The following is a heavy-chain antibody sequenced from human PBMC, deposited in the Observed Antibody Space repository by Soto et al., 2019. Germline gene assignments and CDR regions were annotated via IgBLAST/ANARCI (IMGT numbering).Heavy chain of an antibody. J-gene: IGHJ4*02. Sequence: ASVKVSCKASGYTFTSYYMHWVRQAPGQGLEWMGIINPSGGSTSYAQKFQGRVTMTRDTSTSTVYMELSSLRSEDTAVYYCARETLSIAVAGAIDYWGQGTLVTVSS. CDR3: ARETLSIAVAGAIDY. V-gene: IGHV1-46*01. CDR2: INPSGGST. D-gene: IGHD6-19*01. CDR1: GYTFTSYY.